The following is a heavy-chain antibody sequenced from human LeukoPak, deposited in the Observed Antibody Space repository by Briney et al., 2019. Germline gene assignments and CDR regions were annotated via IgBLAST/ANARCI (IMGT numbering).Heavy chain of an antibody. D-gene: IGHD1-1*01. CDR3: ARLSGTSGTTSRVLHY. CDR1: GFTFTTYA. V-gene: IGHV3-23*01. CDR2: ISGSGDAT. J-gene: IGHJ4*02. Sequence: PGGSLRLSCAASGFTFTTYAMTWVRRAPGMRLEWVSAISGSGDATYYADSVKGRFTISRDNSENTVYLQVSSLGAEDTAVYYCARLSGTSGTTSRVLHYWGQGALVTVSS.